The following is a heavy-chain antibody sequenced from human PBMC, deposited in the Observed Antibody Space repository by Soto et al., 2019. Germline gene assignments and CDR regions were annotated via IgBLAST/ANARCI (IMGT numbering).Heavy chain of an antibody. D-gene: IGHD1-26*01. J-gene: IGHJ5*01. V-gene: IGHV6-1*01. CDR3: VRLIGNSWLDF. CDR2: TYYRSKWYN. Sequence: PSQTLSLTCAIYGDSVSSSSVTWNWIRQSPSRGLEWLGRTYYRSKWYNDYAESVKSRITINPDTSKNQFSLHLNSVTPEDTAVYYCVRLIGNSWLDFWGQGTLVTVSS. CDR1: GDSVSSSSVT.